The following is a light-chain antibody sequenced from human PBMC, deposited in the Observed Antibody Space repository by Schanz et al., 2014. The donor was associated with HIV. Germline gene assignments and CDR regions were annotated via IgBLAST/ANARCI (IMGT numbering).Light chain of an antibody. CDR3: SSFTSSFTYV. CDR1: SGDVGSYNY. V-gene: IGLV2-14*03. CDR2: DVS. J-gene: IGLJ1*01. Sequence: QSALTQPASVSGSPGQSISISCTGTSGDVGSYNYVSWYQQHPGKAPKLMIYDVSNRPSGVSSRFSGSKSGNTASLTISGLQAEDEADYYCSSFTSSFTYVFGTGTKVTVL.